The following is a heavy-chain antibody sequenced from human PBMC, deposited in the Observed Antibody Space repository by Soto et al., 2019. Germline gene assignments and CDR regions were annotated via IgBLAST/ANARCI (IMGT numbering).Heavy chain of an antibody. D-gene: IGHD3-10*01. CDR3: ARSFMVPVEYFDS. CDR1: GAAIDSHY. CDR2: VFYSGST. V-gene: IGHV4-59*11. J-gene: IGHJ4*02. Sequence: PSETLSLTCTVSGAAIDSHYWSWIRQPPGKGLEWIGQVFYSGSTNYNPSLKSRVTISINTSTKQFSLKLTSVSAADTAVYYCARSFMVPVEYFDSWGQGTLVTVS.